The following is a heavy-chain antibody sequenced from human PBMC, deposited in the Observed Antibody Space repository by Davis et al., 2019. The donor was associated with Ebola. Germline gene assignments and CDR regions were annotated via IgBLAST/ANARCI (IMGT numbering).Heavy chain of an antibody. D-gene: IGHD6-13*01. CDR3: AKFSRAGDSV. CDR2: IGGSGGST. Sequence: PGGSLRLSCAASGFTFSSHAMSWVRQALGKGLEWVSGIGGSGGSTNYADSVKGRFTISRDNSKNTLYLQMNSLRAEDTAVYYCAKFSRAGDSVWGQGTLVTVSS. CDR1: GFTFSSHA. J-gene: IGHJ4*02. V-gene: IGHV3-23*01.